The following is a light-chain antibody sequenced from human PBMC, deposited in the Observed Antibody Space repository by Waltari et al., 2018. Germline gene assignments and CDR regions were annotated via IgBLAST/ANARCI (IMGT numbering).Light chain of an antibody. CDR2: STN. CDR3: VLYMGGGIL. J-gene: IGLJ3*02. Sequence: QTVVTQEPSFSVSPGGTVPLTCGLRSGSVPTTYPPRWYQQTPGQAPRPLIYSTNTRSSGVPDRISGSILGNKAALTITGAQADDESDYYCVLYMGGGILFGGGTKLTVL. V-gene: IGLV8-61*01. CDR1: SGSVPTTYP.